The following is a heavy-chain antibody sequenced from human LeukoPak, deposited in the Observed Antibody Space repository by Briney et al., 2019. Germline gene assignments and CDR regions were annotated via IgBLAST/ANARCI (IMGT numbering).Heavy chain of an antibody. D-gene: IGHD5/OR15-5a*01. CDR2: VYTSGGGT. J-gene: IGHJ4*02. CDR3: ARIEGMASTTGD. Sequence: ASVKFSCKASGYTFTRWCIHRVRQAPGQGLEWMGVVYTSGGGTIYAQKFQGRVTMTRDTSTSTAYMELSSLRSEDTAVYYCARIEGMASTTGDWGQGTLVTVSS. CDR1: GYTFTRWC. V-gene: IGHV1-46*01.